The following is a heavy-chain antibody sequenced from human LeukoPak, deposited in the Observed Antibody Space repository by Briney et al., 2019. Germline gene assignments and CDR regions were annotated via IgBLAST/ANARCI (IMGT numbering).Heavy chain of an antibody. V-gene: IGHV1-46*01. CDR3: ARTNYHDGSGFYDY. J-gene: IGHJ4*02. Sequence: ASVRVSCKAFGYTFTSYYMHWVRQAPGQGLEWMGIINPSGGSTSYAEEFQGRLTMTRDTSRSTVHMELSSLRSEDTAVYYCARTNYHDGSGFYDYWGQGTLVTVSS. D-gene: IGHD3-22*01. CDR1: GYTFTSYY. CDR2: INPSGGST.